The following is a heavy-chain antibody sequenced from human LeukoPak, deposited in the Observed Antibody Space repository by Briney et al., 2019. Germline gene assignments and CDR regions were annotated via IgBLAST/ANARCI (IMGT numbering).Heavy chain of an antibody. J-gene: IGHJ5*02. Sequence: GASVKVSCKATGYTFTSYGISWVRQAPGQGLEWMGWISAYNGNTNYAQKLQGRVTMTTDTSTSTAYMELRSLRSDDTAVYYCAGGGDYDILTGYDPWGQGTLVTVSS. D-gene: IGHD3-9*01. CDR2: ISAYNGNT. CDR3: AGGGDYDILTGYDP. CDR1: GYTFTSYG. V-gene: IGHV1-18*01.